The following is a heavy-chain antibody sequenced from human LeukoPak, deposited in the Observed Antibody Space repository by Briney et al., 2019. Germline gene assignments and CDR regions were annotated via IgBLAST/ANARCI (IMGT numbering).Heavy chain of an antibody. Sequence: QTGGSLRLSCAASGFTFSSYNMNWVRQAPGKGLEWVSYIISGSSTIYYADSVKGRFTISRDNGKNSLYLQMNSLRAEDTAVYYCARDQGLLPVYWGQGTLVTVSS. V-gene: IGHV3-48*01. D-gene: IGHD1-26*01. CDR1: GFTFSSYN. J-gene: IGHJ4*02. CDR2: IISGSSTI. CDR3: ARDQGLLPVY.